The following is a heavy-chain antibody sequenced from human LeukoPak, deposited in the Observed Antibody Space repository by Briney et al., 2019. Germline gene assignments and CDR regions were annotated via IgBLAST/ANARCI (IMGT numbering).Heavy chain of an antibody. Sequence: GESLKISCKGSGYSFATDWIGWVRQMPGKGLEWMGVIYPGDADTRYSPSFQGQVTISADESISTAFLQWSSLKASDNAMYYCARSSDYVFDYWGQGTLVTVSS. CDR1: GYSFATDW. D-gene: IGHD4-17*01. CDR2: IYPGDADT. CDR3: ARSSDYVFDY. J-gene: IGHJ4*02. V-gene: IGHV5-51*01.